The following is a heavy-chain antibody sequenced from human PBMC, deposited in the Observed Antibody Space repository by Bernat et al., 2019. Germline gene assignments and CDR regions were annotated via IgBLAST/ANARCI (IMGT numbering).Heavy chain of an antibody. V-gene: IGHV3-33*01. J-gene: IGHJ6*03. Sequence: QVQLVESGGGVVQPRRSLRLSCAASGFTFSSYGMHWVRQAPGKGLEWVAVIWYDGSNKYYADSVKGRFTISRDNSKNTLYLQMNSLRAEDTAVYYCARGGSSGSGNYYYYMDVWGKGTTVTVSS. CDR1: GFTFSSYG. D-gene: IGHD6-19*01. CDR3: ARGGSSGSGNYYYYMDV. CDR2: IWYDGSNK.